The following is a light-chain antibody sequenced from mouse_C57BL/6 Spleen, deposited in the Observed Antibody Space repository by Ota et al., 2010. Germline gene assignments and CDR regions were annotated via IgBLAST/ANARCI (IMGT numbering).Light chain of an antibody. CDR1: QDVDTT. Sequence: DIVMTQSHKFMSTSAGDRVSITCKASQDVDTTVAWYQQKPGQSPKLLIYWASTRHTGVPDRFTGSGSGTDFTLTISNVQSEDLADYFCQQYSSYPYTFGGGPS. CDR2: WAS. CDR3: QQYSSYPYT. J-gene: IGKJ2*01. V-gene: IGKV6-23*01.